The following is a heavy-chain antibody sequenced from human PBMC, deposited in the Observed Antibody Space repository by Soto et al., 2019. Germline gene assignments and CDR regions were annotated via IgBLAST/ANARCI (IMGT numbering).Heavy chain of an antibody. CDR1: GGTFSSYA. CDR3: VTPPEGRTADYFYGMDV. V-gene: IGHV1-69*12. CDR2: IIPIFGTS. J-gene: IGHJ6*02. Sequence: QVQLVQSGAEVKKPGSSVKVSCKASGGTFSSYAISWVRQAPGQGLEWMGGIIPIFGTSNYAQKFQGRVTINADEFTSTAYMELSSLRAEDTAVYYCVTPPEGRTADYFYGMDVWGQGTRVSVSS.